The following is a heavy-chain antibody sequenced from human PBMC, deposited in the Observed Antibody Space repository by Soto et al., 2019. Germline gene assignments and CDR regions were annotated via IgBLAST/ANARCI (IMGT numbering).Heavy chain of an antibody. Sequence: GGSLRLSCAASGFTFSSYSMNWVRQAPGKGLEWVSSISSSSSYIYYADSVKGRFTISRDNAKNSLYLQMNSLRAEDTAVYYCARDRSGPFWSGSYAFDIWGQGTMVTVSS. CDR1: GFTFSSYS. D-gene: IGHD3-3*01. V-gene: IGHV3-21*01. J-gene: IGHJ3*02. CDR3: ARDRSGPFWSGSYAFDI. CDR2: ISSSSSYI.